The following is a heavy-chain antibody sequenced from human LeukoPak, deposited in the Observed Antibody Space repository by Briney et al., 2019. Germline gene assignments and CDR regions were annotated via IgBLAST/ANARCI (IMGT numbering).Heavy chain of an antibody. D-gene: IGHD6-19*01. CDR1: GGSISSYY. CDR2: IYYSGST. J-gene: IGHJ3*02. Sequence: SETLSLTCTVSGGSISSYYWSWIRQPPGKGLEWIGYIYYSGSTNYNPSLKSRVTISVDTSKNQFSLELSSVTAADTAVYYCARTDGSGWYGEAFDIWGQGTMVTVSS. V-gene: IGHV4-59*08. CDR3: ARTDGSGWYGEAFDI.